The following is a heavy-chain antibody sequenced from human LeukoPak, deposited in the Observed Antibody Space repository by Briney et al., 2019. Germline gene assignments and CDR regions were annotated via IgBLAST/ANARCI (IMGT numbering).Heavy chain of an antibody. CDR1: GFTFRDDY. CDR3: ARAPMYYDFWSGYLTHAFDI. CDR2: ISSSGSTI. J-gene: IGHJ3*02. V-gene: IGHV3-11*01. Sequence: PGGSLRLYCATTGFTFRDDYMIGIRQAPGKRQKWVSYISSSGSTIYYADSVKGRFTISRDNAKNSLYLQMNSLRAEDTAVYYCARAPMYYDFWSGYLTHAFDIWGQGTMVTVSS. D-gene: IGHD3-3*01.